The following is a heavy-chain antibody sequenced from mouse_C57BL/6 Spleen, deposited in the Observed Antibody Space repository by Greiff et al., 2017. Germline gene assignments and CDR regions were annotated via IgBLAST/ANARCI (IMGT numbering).Heavy chain of an antibody. CDR1: GFNIKDYY. CDR2: IDPEDGDT. V-gene: IGHV14-1*01. Sequence: VQLQQSGAELVRPGASVKLSCTASGFNIKDYYMHWVKQRPEQGLEWSGRIDPEDGDTEYAPKFQGKATMTADTSSNTAYLQLSSLTSEDTAVYYCYSKAWFAYWGQGTLVTVSA. J-gene: IGHJ3*01. CDR3: YSKAWFAY. D-gene: IGHD2-5*01.